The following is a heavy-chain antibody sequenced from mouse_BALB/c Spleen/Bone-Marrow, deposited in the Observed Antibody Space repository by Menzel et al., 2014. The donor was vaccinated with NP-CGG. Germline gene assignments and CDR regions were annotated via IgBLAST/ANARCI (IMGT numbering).Heavy chain of an antibody. J-gene: IGHJ3*01. CDR3: AKNYYYGYVAY. CDR2: INPDSSTI. D-gene: IGHD1-2*01. Sequence: EVQRVESGGGLVQPGGSLKLSCAASGFDFSRYWMSWVRQAPGKGLERIGEINPDSSTINYTPSLKDKFIISRDNAKNTLYLQMNKVRSEDTALYYCAKNYYYGYVAYWGQGTLVTVSA. CDR1: GFDFSRYW. V-gene: IGHV4-1*02.